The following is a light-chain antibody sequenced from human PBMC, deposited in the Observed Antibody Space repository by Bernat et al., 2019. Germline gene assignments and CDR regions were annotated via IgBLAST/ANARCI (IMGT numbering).Light chain of an antibody. CDR2: DVS. J-gene: IGLJ1*01. Sequence: QSALTHPPSVSGSPGQSVTISCTGTSSDVGKYNRFSWYQQPPGTAPTLMIYDVSNRPSGVPDRFSGSKSGNTASRTISGLQAEDEADYYCNSWTGSCSLFVFGTGTKVTVL. CDR3: NSWTGSCSLFV. V-gene: IGLV2-18*02. CDR1: SSDVGKYNR.